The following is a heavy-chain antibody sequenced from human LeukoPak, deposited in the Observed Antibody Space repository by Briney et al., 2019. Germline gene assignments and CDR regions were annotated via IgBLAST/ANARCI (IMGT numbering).Heavy chain of an antibody. Sequence: SETLSLTCTVSGGSISSSPYYWGWIRQPPGKGLEWIGSIYYSGTTHYNPSLESRVTTSVDTSKNQFSLKLASVTAADTAIYYCATTFYYDSSGYIPDALDVWGQGTMVTVSP. J-gene: IGHJ3*01. V-gene: IGHV4-39*07. D-gene: IGHD3-22*01. CDR2: IYYSGTT. CDR1: GGSISSSPYY. CDR3: ATTFYYDSSGYIPDALDV.